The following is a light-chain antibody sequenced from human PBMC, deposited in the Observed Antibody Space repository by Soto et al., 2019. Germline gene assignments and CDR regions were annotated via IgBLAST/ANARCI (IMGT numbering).Light chain of an antibody. CDR1: QSVLYSSNNKNY. CDR3: QHYYSTPRT. V-gene: IGKV4-1*01. CDR2: WAS. J-gene: IGKJ1*01. Sequence: DIVMTQSPDSLAVSLGERATINCKSSQSVLYSSNNKNYLAWYQQKPGQPPNLLIYWASARESGVPDRFSGSGSGTDFTLTISSLQAEDVAVYYCQHYYSTPRTFGQGTKVEIK.